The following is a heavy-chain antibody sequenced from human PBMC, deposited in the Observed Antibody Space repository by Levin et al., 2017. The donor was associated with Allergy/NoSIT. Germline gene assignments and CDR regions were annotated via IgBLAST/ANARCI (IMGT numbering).Heavy chain of an antibody. CDR1: GGSISSHY. V-gene: IGHV4-59*11. J-gene: IGHJ4*02. CDR2: GSYSGNT. CDR3: ARRNYGDYDHYFIY. Sequence: KPSETLSLTCTVSGGSISSHYWSWIRQPPGKGLEWIGYGSYSGNTKYNPSLQSRVTISVDTSKNLFSLKLTSVTAADTAVYYCARRNYGDYDHYFIYWGQGTLVTVSS. D-gene: IGHD4-17*01.